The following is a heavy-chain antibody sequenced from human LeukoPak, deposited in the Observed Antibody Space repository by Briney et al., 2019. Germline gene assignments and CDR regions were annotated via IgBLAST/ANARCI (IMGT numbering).Heavy chain of an antibody. CDR2: ISQGGSEK. Sequence: PGGSLTLSCAASGFTISTYWMSWVRQAPGKGLEWVANISQGGSEKYYVDSVKGRFTISRDNAKNSLYLQMNSLRAEDTAVYYCARIYDNSGYYDYWGQGTRVTVSS. V-gene: IGHV3-7*04. CDR1: GFTISTYW. D-gene: IGHD3-22*01. CDR3: ARIYDNSGYYDY. J-gene: IGHJ4*02.